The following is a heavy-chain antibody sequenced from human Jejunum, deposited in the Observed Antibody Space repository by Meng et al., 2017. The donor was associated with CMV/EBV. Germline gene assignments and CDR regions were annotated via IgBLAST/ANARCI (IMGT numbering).Heavy chain of an antibody. D-gene: IGHD2-2*01. CDR3: AKALSTWAPFDA. J-gene: IGHJ5*02. Sequence: CEASGFKFDDSEMTWVRQAPGKGLECVSAISYGGGGTYSADSVRGRFTISRDNSKNTLYLEMNSLRVEDTAVYFCAKALSTWAPFDAWGQGTLVTVSS. V-gene: IGHV3-23*01. CDR2: ISYGGGGT. CDR1: GFKFDDSE.